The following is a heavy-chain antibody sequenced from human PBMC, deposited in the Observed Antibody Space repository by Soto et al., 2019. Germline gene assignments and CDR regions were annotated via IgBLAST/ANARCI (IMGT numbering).Heavy chain of an antibody. J-gene: IGHJ4*02. CDR3: ARIYGGYYFDY. V-gene: IGHV4-39*01. CDR2: IYYSGST. CDR1: GASISSSSYY. D-gene: IGHD4-17*01. Sequence: QLQLQESGPGLVKPSETLSLTCTVSGASISSSSYYWGWIRQPPGKGLEWIGTIYYSGSTYYNPSLKGRVTISVDTSKNQFSLTLRSVTAADTAVYYCARIYGGYYFDYWGQGTLVTVSS.